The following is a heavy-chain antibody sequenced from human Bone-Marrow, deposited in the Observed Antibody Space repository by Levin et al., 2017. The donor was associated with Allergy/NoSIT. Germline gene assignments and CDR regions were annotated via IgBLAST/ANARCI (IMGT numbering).Heavy chain of an antibody. CDR2: IFYDEST. V-gene: IGHV4-59*01. Sequence: SETLSLTCTVSGDSLSHYYWTWIRQPPGRGLEWIAYIFYDESTNYNPSLKSRVAISIDTSRNQFSLNLRSVTAADTAVYYCARVPRNIDVLTGNYYYSYSMDVWGPGTSVTVS. CDR1: GDSLSHYY. J-gene: IGHJ6*02. D-gene: IGHD3-9*01. CDR3: ARVPRNIDVLTGNYYYSYSMDV.